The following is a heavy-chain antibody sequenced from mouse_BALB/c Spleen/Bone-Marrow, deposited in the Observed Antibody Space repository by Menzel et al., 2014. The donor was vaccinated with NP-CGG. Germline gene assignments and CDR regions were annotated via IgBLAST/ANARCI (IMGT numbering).Heavy chain of an antibody. J-gene: IGHJ4*01. CDR3: ARGLLQYYYAMDY. Sequence: VQLQQPGAELVKPGASVKLSCTASGFNIKDTYMHWVKQRPEQGLEWIGRIDPANGNTKYDPKFQGKATITADTSSNTAYLQLSSLTSGDTAVYYCARGLLQYYYAMDYWGQGTSVTVSS. CDR1: GFNIKDTY. CDR2: IDPANGNT. D-gene: IGHD2-3*01. V-gene: IGHV14-3*02.